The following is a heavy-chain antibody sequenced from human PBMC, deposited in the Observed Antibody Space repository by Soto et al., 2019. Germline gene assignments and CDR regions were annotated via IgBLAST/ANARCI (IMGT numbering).Heavy chain of an antibody. CDR1: GDSISSSYS. D-gene: IGHD2-8*01. CDR2: AYYTGST. Sequence: QVQLQESGPGLVKPSETLSLTCSVSGDSISSSYSWSWIRQPPVKELEWIGYAYYTGSTRYNPSLQSRVTMSVDTSKNQVSLKLNSVTAADTAIYYCAREYCANDVCFKPDYWGQGTLITVSS. CDR3: AREYCANDVCFKPDY. V-gene: IGHV4-59*12. J-gene: IGHJ4*02.